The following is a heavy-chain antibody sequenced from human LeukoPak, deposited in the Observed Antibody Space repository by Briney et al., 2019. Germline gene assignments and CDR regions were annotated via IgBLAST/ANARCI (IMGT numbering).Heavy chain of an antibody. CDR2: IYYRGTT. J-gene: IGHJ6*02. V-gene: IGHV4-59*01. CDR3: AREDPQTTVPEGMDV. Sequence: SETLSLTCTVSGGSISYYYWSWIRQSPGKGLEWIGYIYYRGTTNYNPSLKSRVTISVDTSKNQFSLQLRSVTAADTAVYYCAREDPQTTVPEGMDVWGQGTTVTVSS. D-gene: IGHD4-17*01. CDR1: GGSISYYY.